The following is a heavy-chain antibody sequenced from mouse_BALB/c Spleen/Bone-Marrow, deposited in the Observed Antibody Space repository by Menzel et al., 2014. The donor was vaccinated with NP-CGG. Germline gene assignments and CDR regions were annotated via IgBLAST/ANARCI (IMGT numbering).Heavy chain of an antibody. CDR1: DFNIKDTY. Sequence: AQLQQSGAELVKPGASVKLSCTASDFNIKDTYMHWVKQRPEQVLDRNGRNDPANGNTKYDPKFQGKATIAADSSSNTGYLQRSSLTSEDTDVYCCVRGHGYYVGYYFEDWGKGTPLTVSS. CDR3: VRGHGYYVGYYFED. J-gene: IGHJ2*01. V-gene: IGHV14-3*02. D-gene: IGHD2-3*01. CDR2: NDPANGNT.